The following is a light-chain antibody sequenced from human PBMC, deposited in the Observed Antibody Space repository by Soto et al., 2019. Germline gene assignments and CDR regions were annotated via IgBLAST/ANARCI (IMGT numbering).Light chain of an antibody. Sequence: QSVLTQPASVSGSPGQSITISCTGASRDVGGHKYVSWYQQNPGKAPKLVIYDVNNRPSGVSHRFSGSKSGSTASLTISGLQAEDEVDYYCFSYTYSGARFFGGGTKLTVL. J-gene: IGLJ2*01. V-gene: IGLV2-14*01. CDR1: SRDVGGHKY. CDR2: DVN. CDR3: FSYTYSGARF.